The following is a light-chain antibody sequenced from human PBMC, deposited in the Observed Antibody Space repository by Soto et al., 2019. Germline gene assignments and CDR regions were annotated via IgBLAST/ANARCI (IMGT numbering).Light chain of an antibody. Sequence: QSALTQPASVSGSPGQSITISCTGTSSDVGTCNLVSWYQQRPGKAPTLMIFEDDQRPSGVSFRFSGSKSGNTASLTISGLQAEDEADYYCCSYAGSRTYVFGTGTKVTVL. CDR2: EDD. CDR3: CSYAGSRTYV. J-gene: IGLJ1*01. CDR1: SSDVGTCNL. V-gene: IGLV2-23*01.